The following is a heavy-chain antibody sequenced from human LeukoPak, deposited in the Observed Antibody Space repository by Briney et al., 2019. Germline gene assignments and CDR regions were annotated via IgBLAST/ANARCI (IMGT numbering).Heavy chain of an antibody. J-gene: IGHJ4*02. CDR2: IYSGDTT. V-gene: IGHV3-66*02. Sequence: GGSLRLSCAASGFTLSNKNMNWVRQAPGKGLEWVSLIYSGDTTYYAESVKGRFTISRDNSKNTLYLQMNSLRVEDTAVYYCARGGASDHWGQGTLVTVSS. CDR1: GFTLSNKN. CDR3: ARGGASDH.